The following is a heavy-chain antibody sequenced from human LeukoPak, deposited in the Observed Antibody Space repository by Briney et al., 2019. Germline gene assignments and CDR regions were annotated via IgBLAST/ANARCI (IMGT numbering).Heavy chain of an antibody. CDR3: ARGLGVVVPAASSYYYMDV. CDR2: INHSGST. J-gene: IGHJ6*03. D-gene: IGHD2-2*01. Sequence: KPSETLSLTCAVYGGSFSGYYWSWIPQPPGKGLEWIGEINHSGSTNYNPSLKSRVTISVDTSKNQFSLKLSSVTAADTAVYYCARGLGVVVPAASSYYYMDVWGKGTTVTVSS. CDR1: GGSFSGYY. V-gene: IGHV4-34*01.